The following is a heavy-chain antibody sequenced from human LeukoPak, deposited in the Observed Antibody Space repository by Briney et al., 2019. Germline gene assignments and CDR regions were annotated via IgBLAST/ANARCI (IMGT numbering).Heavy chain of an antibody. D-gene: IGHD6-6*01. V-gene: IGHV1-2*02. CDR2: INPNSGGT. CDR1: GYTFTGYY. J-gene: IGHJ6*02. Sequence: ASVKVSCKASGYTFTGYYMHLVRQATGQGLEWMGRINPNSGGTNYAQKFQGRVTMTRDTSISTAYMELSRLRSDDTAVYYCARELYSSSSPGDGYGMDVWGQGTTVTVSS. CDR3: ARELYSSSSPGDGYGMDV.